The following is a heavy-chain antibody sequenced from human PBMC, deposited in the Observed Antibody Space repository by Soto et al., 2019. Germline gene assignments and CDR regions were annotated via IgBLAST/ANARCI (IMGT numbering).Heavy chain of an antibody. Sequence: GASVKVSCKLSAYSITELSLRWVRQANGKGLEWMGGFDPEDGETIYAQKFQGRVTMTEDTSTDTAYMELSSLRSEDTAVYFFVTDKRIWGCYYYFDYRGQGTLVTVSS. D-gene: IGHD2-15*01. J-gene: IGHJ4*02. CDR2: FDPEDGET. V-gene: IGHV1-24*01. CDR1: AYSITELS. CDR3: VTDKRIWGCYYYFDY.